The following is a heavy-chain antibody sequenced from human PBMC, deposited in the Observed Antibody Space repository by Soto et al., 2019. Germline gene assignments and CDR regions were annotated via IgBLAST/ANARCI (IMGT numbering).Heavy chain of an antibody. V-gene: IGHV3-11*01. J-gene: IGHJ6*02. CDR2: ISSSGTTI. CDR3: ARGKSIFYGMDV. D-gene: IGHD2-15*01. Sequence: QVQLVESGGGLVKPGGSLRLSCAASGFTFSDYYMIWIRQAPGKGLEWVSYISSSGTTIYHADSVKGRFTISRDNAKNSLFLQMNSLSAEDTAVYYCARGKSIFYGMDVWGQGTTVTVSS. CDR1: GFTFSDYY.